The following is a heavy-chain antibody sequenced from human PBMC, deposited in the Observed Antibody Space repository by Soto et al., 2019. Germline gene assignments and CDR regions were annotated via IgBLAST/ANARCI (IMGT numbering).Heavy chain of an antibody. D-gene: IGHD6-19*01. CDR1: SASISDNNW. V-gene: IGHV4-4*02. CDR2: IHHGGTT. J-gene: IGHJ4*02. Sequence: QVQLQESGPGLVKPSETLSLTCAVSSASISDNNWWRWVRQSPQKGLEWIGEIHHGGTTNYNPSLKSRVTISMDRSQNQIFMQLNSVPAADSAIYYCARHIGVPGTRGFDYWGQGTLVTVSS. CDR3: ARHIGVPGTRGFDY.